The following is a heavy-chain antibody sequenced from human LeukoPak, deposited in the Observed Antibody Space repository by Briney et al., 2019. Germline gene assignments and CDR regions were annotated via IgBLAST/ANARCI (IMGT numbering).Heavy chain of an antibody. J-gene: IGHJ6*04. CDR1: GVTVSSGSYN. CDR3: ARVLATVTTGGMDV. CDR2: MYYSGST. V-gene: IGHV4-61*01. Sequence: KPSETLSLTCTVSGVTVSSGSYNWSWIGQPPGKGLEWIGYMYYSGSTNYNPSLKSRVTISVDTSKNQFSLKLSSVTAADTAVYYCARVLATVTTGGMDVWGKGTTVTVSS. D-gene: IGHD4-17*01.